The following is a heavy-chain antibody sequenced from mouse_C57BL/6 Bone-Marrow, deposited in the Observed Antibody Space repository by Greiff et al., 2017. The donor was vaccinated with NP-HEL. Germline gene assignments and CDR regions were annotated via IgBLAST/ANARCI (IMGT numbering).Heavy chain of an antibody. Sequence: QVQLQQSGAELVMPGASVKLSCKASGYTFTSYWMHWVKQRPGQGLEWIGEIDPSDSYTNYNQKFKGKSTLTVDKSSSTAYMQLSSLTSEDSAVYYCARGCYGGGYFDVWGTGTTVTVSS. CDR2: IDPSDSYT. J-gene: IGHJ1*03. D-gene: IGHD1-1*01. CDR3: ARGCYGGGYFDV. CDR1: GYTFTSYW. V-gene: IGHV1-69*01.